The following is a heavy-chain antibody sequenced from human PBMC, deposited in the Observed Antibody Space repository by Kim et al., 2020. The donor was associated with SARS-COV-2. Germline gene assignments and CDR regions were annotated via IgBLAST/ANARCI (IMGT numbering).Heavy chain of an antibody. Sequence: SETLSLTCTVSGGSISSYYWSWIRQPPGKGLEWIGYIYYSGSTNYNPSLKSRVTISVDTSKNQFSLKLSSVTAADTAVYYCARDRTSGTMIVAPGAFDIWGQGTMVTVSS. CDR2: IYYSGST. CDR1: GGSISSYY. CDR3: ARDRTSGTMIVAPGAFDI. J-gene: IGHJ3*02. D-gene: IGHD3-22*01. V-gene: IGHV4-59*01.